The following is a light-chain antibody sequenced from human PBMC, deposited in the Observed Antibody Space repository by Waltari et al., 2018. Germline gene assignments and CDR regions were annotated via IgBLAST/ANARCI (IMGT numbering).Light chain of an antibody. J-gene: IGKJ1*01. CDR1: QGIRNA. CDR2: SAS. V-gene: IGKV1-6*01. CDR3: LQDNSDPLT. Sequence: AIQMTQSPSSLSTSVGDRVTITCRASQGIRNALAWYQQKPGKAPNLLIYSASTLQSGVPSRFSGSGSGTDFTLTSSILQPEDFATDYCLQDNSDPLTFGQGTKVEIK.